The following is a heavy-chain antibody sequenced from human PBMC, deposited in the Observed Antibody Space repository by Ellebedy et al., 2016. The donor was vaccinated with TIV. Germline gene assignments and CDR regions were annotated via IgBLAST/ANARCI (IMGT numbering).Heavy chain of an antibody. CDR1: GFTFSSYA. V-gene: IGHV3-23*01. CDR2: ISGSGGST. J-gene: IGHJ6*02. D-gene: IGHD5-12*01. Sequence: GESLKISCAASGFTFSSYAMSWVRQAPGKGLEWVSAISGSGGSTYYADSVKGRFTISRDNSKNTVYLQMNSLRAEDTAVYYCARDKYRGMDVWGQGTTVTVSS. CDR3: ARDKYRGMDV.